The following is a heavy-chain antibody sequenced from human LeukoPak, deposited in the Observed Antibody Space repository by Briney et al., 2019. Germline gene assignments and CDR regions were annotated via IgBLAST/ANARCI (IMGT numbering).Heavy chain of an antibody. V-gene: IGHV4-61*09. D-gene: IGHD5-24*01. J-gene: IGHJ2*01. CDR1: GGSISSSSYY. CDR2: IYTSGST. CDR3: ARLRGGGYNNWYVDL. Sequence: PSETLSLTCIVSGGSISSSSYYWSWIRQPAGKGLEWIGHIYTSGSTDYNPSLKSRVTMPVDTSKNQFSLKLSSVTAADTAVYFCARLRGGGYNNWYVDLWGRGTLVTVSS.